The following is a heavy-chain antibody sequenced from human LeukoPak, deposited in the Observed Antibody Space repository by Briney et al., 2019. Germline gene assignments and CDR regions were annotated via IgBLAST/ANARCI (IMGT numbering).Heavy chain of an antibody. Sequence: PSETLSLTRTASGGSISSYYWSCIRQPPGKGLEWIGYIYYSGSTNYNPSLKSRVTISVDTSKNQFSLKLSSVTAADTAVYYCARATGSSSWYPRWFDPWGQGTLVTVSS. CDR1: GGSISSYY. CDR2: IYYSGST. J-gene: IGHJ5*02. CDR3: ARATGSSSWYPRWFDP. V-gene: IGHV4-59*01. D-gene: IGHD6-13*01.